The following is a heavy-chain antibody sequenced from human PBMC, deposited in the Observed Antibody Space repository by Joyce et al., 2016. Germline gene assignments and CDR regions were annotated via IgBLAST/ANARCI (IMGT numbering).Heavy chain of an antibody. D-gene: IGHD3-16*01. CDR2: LQPEDGDT. V-gene: IGHV1-24*01. CDR3: AISSVHGWGVWVS. Sequence: QVQLAQSGPEVKKPGASVKVSCKVSGKSLSELSMHWVRHFPGKGLEGLGGLQPEDGDTMYAENLPGRVTMTEDTSTDTGYMELNSLTFEDTAVYYCAISSVHGWGVWVSWGQGTLVTVSS. CDR1: GKSLSELS. J-gene: IGHJ5*02.